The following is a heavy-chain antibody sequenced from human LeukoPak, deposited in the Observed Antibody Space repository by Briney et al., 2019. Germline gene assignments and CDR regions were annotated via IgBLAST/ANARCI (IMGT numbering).Heavy chain of an antibody. D-gene: IGHD2-21*01. J-gene: IGHJ4*02. Sequence: PGGSLRLSCAASGFTFSSYAMNWVRQAPGKGLEWVSSISASGGSTYYADSVKGRFTISRDSSKNTLFLQMNRLRPEDAAVYYCAKAPVTTCRGAYCYPFDYWGQGTLVTVSS. V-gene: IGHV3-23*01. CDR1: GFTFSSYA. CDR3: AKAPVTTCRGAYCYPFDY. CDR2: ISASGGST.